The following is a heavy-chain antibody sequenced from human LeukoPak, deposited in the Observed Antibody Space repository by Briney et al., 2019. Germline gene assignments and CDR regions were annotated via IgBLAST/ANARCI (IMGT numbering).Heavy chain of an antibody. CDR1: GYTFTGYY. V-gene: IGHV1-2*02. Sequence: ASVKVSCKASGYTFTGYYIHWVRQAPGQGLEWMGWINPNSGGTNYAQKFQGRVTMTRDTSISTAYMELSRLRSEDTAVYYCARSYGYSSSSWFDPWGQGTLVTVSS. J-gene: IGHJ5*02. D-gene: IGHD6-13*01. CDR3: ARSYGYSSSSWFDP. CDR2: INPNSGGT.